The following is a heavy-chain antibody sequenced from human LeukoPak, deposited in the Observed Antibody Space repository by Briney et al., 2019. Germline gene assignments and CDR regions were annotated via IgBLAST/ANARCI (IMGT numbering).Heavy chain of an antibody. CDR1: GYTFTGYY. CDR2: INPNSGGT. CDR3: ARGDCSSTSCYTFDY. D-gene: IGHD2-2*02. J-gene: IGHJ4*02. V-gene: IGHV1-2*02. Sequence: ASVKVSCKASGYTFTGYYMHWVRQAPGQGLEWMRWINPNSGGTNYAQKFQGRVTMTRDTSISTAYMELSRLRSDDTAVYYCARGDCSSTSCYTFDYWGQGTLVTVSS.